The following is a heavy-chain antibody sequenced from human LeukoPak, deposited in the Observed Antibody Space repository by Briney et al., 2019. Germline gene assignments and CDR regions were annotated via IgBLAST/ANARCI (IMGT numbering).Heavy chain of an antibody. Sequence: HPGGSLRLSCAASGFTFSSYAMSWVRQAPGKGLEWVSVISGSGGSTTYADSVKGRFSISRDNAKNTLYLQMNSLRVEDTAVYYCARGRPHGNDYWGQGTLVTVSS. V-gene: IGHV3-23*01. CDR1: GFTFSSYA. CDR2: ISGSGGST. J-gene: IGHJ4*02. CDR3: ARGRPHGNDY. D-gene: IGHD4-23*01.